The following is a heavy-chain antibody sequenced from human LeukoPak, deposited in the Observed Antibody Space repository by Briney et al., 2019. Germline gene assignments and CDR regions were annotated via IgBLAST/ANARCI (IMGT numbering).Heavy chain of an antibody. D-gene: IGHD4-23*01. CDR3: ARDRGYSSFNY. V-gene: IGHV3-7*01. J-gene: IGHJ4*02. CDR2: IKEDGSEI. CDR1: AFTFSSYW. Sequence: GGSLRLSCEASAFTFSSYWMSWVRQAPGKGLEWVANIKEDGSEINYVDSVKGRFTISRDNAKNSLFLQMNSLRVEDTAVYYCARDRGYSSFNYWGQGTLVTVSS.